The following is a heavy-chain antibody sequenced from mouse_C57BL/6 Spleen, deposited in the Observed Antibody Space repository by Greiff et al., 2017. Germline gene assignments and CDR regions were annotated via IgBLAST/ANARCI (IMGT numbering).Heavy chain of an antibody. V-gene: IGHV1-39*01. CDR1: GYSFTDYN. D-gene: IGHD1-1*01. CDR2: INPNYGTT. CDR3: ARKGYYGSIPNWYFDV. J-gene: IGHJ1*03. Sequence: LQESGPELVKPGASVKISCKASGYSFTDYNMNWVKQSNGKSLEWIGVINPNYGTTSYNQKFKGKATLTVDQSSSTAYMQLNSLTSEDSAVYYCARKGYYGSIPNWYFDVWGTGTTVTVSS.